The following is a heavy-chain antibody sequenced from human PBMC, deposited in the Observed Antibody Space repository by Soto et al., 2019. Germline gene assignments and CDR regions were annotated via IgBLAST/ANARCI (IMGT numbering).Heavy chain of an antibody. J-gene: IGHJ4*02. Sequence: SETLSLTCTVSGGSISSYYWSWIRQPPGKGLEWIGYIYYSGTTDYNPSLKSRVTISVDRSKNQFSLKLNSVTAADTAVYYCASHVDSNRAYYFDYWGQGTLVTVSS. CDR2: IYYSGTT. D-gene: IGHD5-12*01. CDR1: GGSISSYY. CDR3: ASHVDSNRAYYFDY. V-gene: IGHV4-59*01.